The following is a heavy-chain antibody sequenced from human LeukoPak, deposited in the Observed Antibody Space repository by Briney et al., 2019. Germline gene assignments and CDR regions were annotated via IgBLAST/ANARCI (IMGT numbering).Heavy chain of an antibody. V-gene: IGHV1-18*01. CDR3: ASGILDAFDI. Sequence: ASVKVSCTPSGYTFTSNAISWVRQAPGQGLEWLGLISAYIGYTNYAQKLQGRVTMTTDTSTSTAYMELRSLRSDDTAVYYCASGILDAFDIWGQGTMVTVSS. D-gene: IGHD1-26*01. J-gene: IGHJ3*02. CDR1: GYTFTSNA. CDR2: ISAYIGYT.